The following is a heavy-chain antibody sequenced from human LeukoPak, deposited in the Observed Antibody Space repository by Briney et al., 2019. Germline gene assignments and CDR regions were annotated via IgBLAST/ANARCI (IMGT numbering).Heavy chain of an antibody. CDR1: GGSISTSSYY. J-gene: IGHJ5*02. CDR2: IYYSGST. CDR3: ARHRMVRGVIWFDP. D-gene: IGHD3-10*01. V-gene: IGHV4-39*01. Sequence: SETLSLTCTVSGGSISTSSYYCGWIRQPPGEGLEWIGSIYYSGSTYYNPSLKSRVTISVDTSKNQFSLKLSSVTAADTAVYYCARHRMVRGVIWFDPWGQGTLVTVSS.